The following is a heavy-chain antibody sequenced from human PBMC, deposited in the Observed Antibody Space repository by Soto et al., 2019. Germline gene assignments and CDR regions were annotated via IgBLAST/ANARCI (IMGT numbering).Heavy chain of an antibody. CDR2: IYWSDEK. CDR3: ARLVYRAGGRIFDS. Sequence: QITLKESGPTLVKPTQTLTLTCTFSGFSLSISGEGVGWIRQPPGKALEWLALIYWSDEKHYSPSLKNRLTITKDTSKNQVVLTMTNMDPVDTGTYYCARLVYRAGGRIFDSWGQGSLVTVSS. CDR1: GFSLSISGEG. V-gene: IGHV2-5*01. J-gene: IGHJ4*02. D-gene: IGHD3-16*01.